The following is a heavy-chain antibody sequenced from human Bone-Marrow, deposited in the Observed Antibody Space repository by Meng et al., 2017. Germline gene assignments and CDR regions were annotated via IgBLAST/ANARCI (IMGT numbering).Heavy chain of an antibody. CDR3: VRDETISLGKLYGDY. V-gene: IGHV1-2*06. J-gene: IGHJ4*02. CDR1: GYSLTAYY. D-gene: IGHD2-8*01. CDR2: INPNNGDT. Sequence: SAKVSCKPYGYSLTAYYIRWVRQAPGQGLEWLGHINPNNGDTLYAQKFQGRVSMTGDTSISTAYIELSSLRPDDTAVYYCVRDETISLGKLYGDYWGQGTMVTVSS.